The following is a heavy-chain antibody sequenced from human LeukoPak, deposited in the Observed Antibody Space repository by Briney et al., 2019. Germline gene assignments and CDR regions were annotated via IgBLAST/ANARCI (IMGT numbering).Heavy chain of an antibody. J-gene: IGHJ5*02. D-gene: IGHD1-26*01. V-gene: IGHV1-24*01. CDR2: IDLEDGET. Sequence: ASVKVSCKVSGYTLTELSMHWVRQAPGKGLEWMGGIDLEDGETIYAQKFQGRVTMTEDTSTDTAYMELSSLRSEDTAVYYCATDPSGSPGGWFDPWGQGTLVTVSS. CDR1: GYTLTELS. CDR3: ATDPSGSPGGWFDP.